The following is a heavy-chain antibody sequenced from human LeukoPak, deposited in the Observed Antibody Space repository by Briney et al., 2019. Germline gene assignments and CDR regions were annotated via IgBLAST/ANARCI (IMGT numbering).Heavy chain of an antibody. J-gene: IGHJ4*02. D-gene: IGHD3-3*01. CDR2: INPNSGGT. V-gene: IGHV1-2*02. CDR1: GYTFTAYY. CDR3: ARERGVKRLQFLEWPPDY. Sequence: ASVKVSCKASGYTFTAYYMHWVRQAPGQGLEWMGWINPNSGGTNFAQKFQGRVTMTRDTSISTAYMELSRLRSDDTAVYYCARERGVKRLQFLEWPPDYWGQGTLVTVSS.